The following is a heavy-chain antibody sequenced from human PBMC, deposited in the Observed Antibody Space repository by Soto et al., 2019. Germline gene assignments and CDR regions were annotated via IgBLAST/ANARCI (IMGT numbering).Heavy chain of an antibody. D-gene: IGHD6-6*01. J-gene: IGHJ5*02. Sequence: QVHLVQSGAEVKKPGASVKVSCKTSGYIFISYGISWVRQAPGQGLEWMGWINTYNGNTKYAQKFQGRVTMTTDTSTSTADMELRSLRSDDTAVYYCARALLYSSSSNEYYNWFDPLGQGTLVTVSS. V-gene: IGHV1-18*01. CDR1: GYIFISYG. CDR3: ARALLYSSSSNEYYNWFDP. CDR2: INTYNGNT.